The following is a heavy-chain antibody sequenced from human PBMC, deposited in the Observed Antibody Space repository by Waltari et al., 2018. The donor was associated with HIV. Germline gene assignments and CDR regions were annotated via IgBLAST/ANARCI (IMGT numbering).Heavy chain of an antibody. J-gene: IGHJ6*02. V-gene: IGHV1-69*01. Sequence: QVQLVQSGAEVKKPGSSVKVSCKASGGTFSSYAISWVRQAPGQGLEWMGGIIPIFGTANHAQKFQGRVTITADESTSTAYMELSSLRSEDTAVYYCAREGLVGYCSGGSCDDYYYYGMDVWGQGTTVTVSS. CDR1: GGTFSSYA. CDR3: AREGLVGYCSGGSCDDYYYYGMDV. CDR2: IIPIFGTA. D-gene: IGHD2-15*01.